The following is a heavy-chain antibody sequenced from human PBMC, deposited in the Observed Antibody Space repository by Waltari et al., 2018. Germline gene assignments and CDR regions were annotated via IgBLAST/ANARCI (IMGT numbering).Heavy chain of an antibody. CDR1: GYTFTGSY. D-gene: IGHD1-7*01. J-gene: IGHJ3*02. CDR3: ASRLELRVQWIFDI. V-gene: IGHV1-2*02. CDR2: INPNSGGT. Sequence: QVQLVQSGAEVKKPGASVKVSCKASGYTFTGSYMHWMRQAPGQGREWMGWINPNSGGTNYAQKFQGRVTMTRDTSISTAYMELSMLGADDTAVYYCASRLELRVQWIFDIWGQGTMVTVSS.